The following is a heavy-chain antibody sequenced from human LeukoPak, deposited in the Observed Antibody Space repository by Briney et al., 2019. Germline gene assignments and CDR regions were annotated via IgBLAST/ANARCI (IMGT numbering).Heavy chain of an antibody. CDR2: INPSGGST. D-gene: IGHD3-10*01. V-gene: IGHV1-46*01. CDR3: ARDALLWFGELSPFDY. CDR1: GYTFTSYY. J-gene: IGHJ4*02. Sequence: GASVKVSCKASGYTFTSYYMHWVRQAPGQGLEWMGIINPSGGSTSYAQKFQGRVTMTRDTSTSTVYMELSSLRAEDTAVYYCARDALLWFGELSPFDYWGQGTLVTVSS.